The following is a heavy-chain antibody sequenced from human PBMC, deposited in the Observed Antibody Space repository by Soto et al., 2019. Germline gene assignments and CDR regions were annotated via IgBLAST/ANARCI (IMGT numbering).Heavy chain of an antibody. CDR1: GYTFTSYD. Sequence: SVKVSCKASGYTFTSYDINWVRQATGQGLEWMGWMNPNSGNTGYAQKFQGRVTMTRNTSISTAYMELSSLRSEDTAVYYCARVMEVATNNWFDPWGQGTLVTVSS. CDR3: ARVMEVATNNWFDP. V-gene: IGHV1-8*01. CDR2: MNPNSGNT. J-gene: IGHJ5*02. D-gene: IGHD5-12*01.